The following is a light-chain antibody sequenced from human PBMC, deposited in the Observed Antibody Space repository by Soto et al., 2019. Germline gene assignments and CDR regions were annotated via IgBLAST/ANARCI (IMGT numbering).Light chain of an antibody. V-gene: IGKV4-1*01. CDR1: QSVLHSSTTKNY. CDR3: QQYYSIPWT. CDR2: WAS. J-gene: IGKJ1*01. Sequence: DIVMTQSPDSLAVSLGERATINCKSSQSVLHSSTTKNYVAWYQQKRGQPPNLLIYWASTREYGVPDRFSGSGSGTDFSLTISSLQAEDVAVYYCQQYYSIPWTFGQGTKVEIK.